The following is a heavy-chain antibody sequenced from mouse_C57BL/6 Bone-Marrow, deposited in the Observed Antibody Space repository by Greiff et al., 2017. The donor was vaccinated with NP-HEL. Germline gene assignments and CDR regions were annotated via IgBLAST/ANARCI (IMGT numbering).Heavy chain of an antibody. CDR3: ANSNPYYYAMDY. Sequence: QVQLQQSGAELAKPGASVKLSCKASGYTFTSYWMHWVKQRPGQGLEWIGYINPSSGYTKYNQKFKDKATLTADKSSITAYMQLSSLTYEDSAVYYCANSNPYYYAMDYWGQGTSVTVSS. J-gene: IGHJ4*01. D-gene: IGHD2-5*01. CDR2: INPSSGYT. CDR1: GYTFTSYW. V-gene: IGHV1-7*01.